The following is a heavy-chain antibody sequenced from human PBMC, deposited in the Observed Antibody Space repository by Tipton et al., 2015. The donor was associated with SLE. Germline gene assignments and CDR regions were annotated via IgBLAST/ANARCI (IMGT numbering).Heavy chain of an antibody. CDR2: IRYDGSNK. D-gene: IGHD1-26*01. J-gene: IGHJ6*02. CDR1: GFTFSSYG. V-gene: IGHV3-30*02. CDR3: AKAFSWDRYGMDV. Sequence: SLRLSCAASGFTFSSYGMHWVRQAPGKGLEWVAFIRYDGSNKYYADSVKGRFTISRDNSKNTLYLEMKTLRAEDTAVYYCAKAFSWDRYGMDVWGQGTTVTVSS.